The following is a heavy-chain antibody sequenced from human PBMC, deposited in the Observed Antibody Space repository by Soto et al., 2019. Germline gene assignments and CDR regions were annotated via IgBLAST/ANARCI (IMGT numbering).Heavy chain of an antibody. D-gene: IGHD1-26*01. CDR1: GGSISSYY. V-gene: IGHV4-4*07. CDR3: ARGGSYYMGKYFQH. J-gene: IGHJ1*01. Sequence: QVQLQESGPGLVKPSETLSLTCTVSGGSISSYYWSWIRQPAGKGLEWIGRIYTSGSTNYNPSLKSRVTMSVDTSKNQFSLKLRSVTAADTAVYYCARGGSYYMGKYFQHWGQVTLVTVSS. CDR2: IYTSGST.